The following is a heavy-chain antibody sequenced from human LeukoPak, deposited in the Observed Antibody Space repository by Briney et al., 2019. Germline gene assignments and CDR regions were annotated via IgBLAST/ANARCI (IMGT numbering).Heavy chain of an antibody. CDR1: GGSISSYY. D-gene: IGHD3-22*01. CDR2: IYYSGST. CDR3: ARDYSVSYYYDSSGYYHHFDY. J-gene: IGHJ4*02. Sequence: SETLSLTCTVSGGSISSYYWSWIRQPPGKGLEWIGYIYYSGSTNYNPSLKSRVTISVDTSKNQFSLKLSSVTAADTAVYYCARDYSVSYYYDSSGYYHHFDYWGQGTLVTVSS. V-gene: IGHV4-59*12.